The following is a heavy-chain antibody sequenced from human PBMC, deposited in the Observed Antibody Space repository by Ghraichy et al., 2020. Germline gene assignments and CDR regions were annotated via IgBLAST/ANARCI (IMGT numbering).Heavy chain of an antibody. V-gene: IGHV3-66*01. J-gene: IGHJ6*02. CDR1: GVSVSYNY. D-gene: IGHD3-22*01. CDR2: IYADNSS. Sequence: RGSLRLSCAASGVSVSYNYMSWVRQAPGKGLEWVSLIYADNSSYYADSMKGRVTISRDNSKNTVYLQMNSLRAEDTAVYYCARDRYYDSIGRYYYYYYGMDVWGQGTTVTVSS. CDR3: ARDRYYDSIGRYYYYYYGMDV.